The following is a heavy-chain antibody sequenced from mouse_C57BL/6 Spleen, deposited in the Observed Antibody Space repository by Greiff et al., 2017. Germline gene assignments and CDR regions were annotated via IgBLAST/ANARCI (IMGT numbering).Heavy chain of an antibody. J-gene: IGHJ3*01. D-gene: IGHD4-1*01. CDR1: GYTFTSYW. V-gene: IGHV1-59*01. Sequence: QVQLKQPGAELVRPGTSVKLSCKASGYTFTSYWMHWVKQRPGQGLEWIGVIDPSDSYTNYNQKFKGKATLTVDTSSSTAYMQLSSLTSEDSAVYYCARSGTGAWFAYWGQGTLVTVSA. CDR3: ARSGTGAWFAY. CDR2: IDPSDSYT.